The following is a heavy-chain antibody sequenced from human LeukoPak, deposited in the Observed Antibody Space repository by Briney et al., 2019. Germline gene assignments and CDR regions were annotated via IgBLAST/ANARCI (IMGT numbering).Heavy chain of an antibody. D-gene: IGHD2-2*01. CDR3: ATLCSSTSCYLGGVWFDP. J-gene: IGHJ5*02. Sequence: ASVKVSCKVSGYTLTELSMHWVRQAPGKGLEWMGGFDPEDGETIYAQKFQGRVTITADKSTSTAYMELSSLRSEDTAVYYCATLCSSTSCYLGGVWFDPWGQGTLVTVSS. CDR2: FDPEDGET. CDR1: GYTLTELS. V-gene: IGHV1-24*01.